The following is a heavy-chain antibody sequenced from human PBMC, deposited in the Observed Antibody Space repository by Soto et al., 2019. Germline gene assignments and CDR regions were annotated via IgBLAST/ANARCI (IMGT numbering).Heavy chain of an antibody. CDR2: ISNNGAHT. Sequence: GGPMRVSSAAAGCPFSNYGRHWVSKKPGKGLEYVSGISNNGAHTDYAKSVKGRFTISRDNSENTLYLQMGSLRAEDMALYYCARRGYGSRWPNVYMDVWGKGTTVTVSS. J-gene: IGHJ6*03. CDR3: ARRGYGSRWPNVYMDV. CDR1: GCPFSNYG. V-gene: IGHV3-64*01. D-gene: IGHD6-13*01.